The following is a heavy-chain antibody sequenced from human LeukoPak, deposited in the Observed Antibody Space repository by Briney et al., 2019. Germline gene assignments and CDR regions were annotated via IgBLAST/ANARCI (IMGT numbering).Heavy chain of an antibody. CDR2: IGQDGREK. V-gene: IGHV3-7*01. CDR3: ARDRNQGATDY. D-gene: IGHD1-26*01. Sequence: PGGSLILSCSASGFTFSTSWRSWVRQAPGKGLEWVANIGQDGREKNHVAAVKGRFTVSRDNAKNSLFLQMDSLRVEDPPLYYCARDRNQGATDYWGQGPLVSVSS. J-gene: IGHJ4*02. CDR1: GFTFSTSW.